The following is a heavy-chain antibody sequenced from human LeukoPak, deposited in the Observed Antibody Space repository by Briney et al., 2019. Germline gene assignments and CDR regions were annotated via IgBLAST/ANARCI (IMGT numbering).Heavy chain of an antibody. V-gene: IGHV1-69*06. CDR2: VIPLFGTT. CDR3: ARAPRSVVVVAASPHLDY. CDR1: EGPFNSYA. D-gene: IGHD2-15*01. J-gene: IGHJ4*02. Sequence: SVKVSCKASEGPFNSYAISWVRQAPGQGLEWMGGVIPLFGTTSYAQKFQGRITITADKSTTIVYMEMSGLRPEDTAMYYCARAPRSVVVVAASPHLDYWGQGTLVTVSS.